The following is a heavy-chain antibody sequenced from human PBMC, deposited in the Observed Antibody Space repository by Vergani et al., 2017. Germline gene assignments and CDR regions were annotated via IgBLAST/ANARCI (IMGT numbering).Heavy chain of an antibody. J-gene: IGHJ3*02. CDR2: ISYDGSNK. D-gene: IGHD6-19*01. CDR3: AKDISSGWYTGHAFDI. Sequence: VQLVESGGGVVQPGRSLRLSCAASGFTFSSYAMHWVRQAPGKGLEWVAVISYDGSNKYYADSVKGRFTISRDNTKISLYLQMNSLRAEDTALYYCAKDISSGWYTGHAFDIWGQGTMVTVSS. CDR1: GFTFSSYA. V-gene: IGHV3-30-3*01.